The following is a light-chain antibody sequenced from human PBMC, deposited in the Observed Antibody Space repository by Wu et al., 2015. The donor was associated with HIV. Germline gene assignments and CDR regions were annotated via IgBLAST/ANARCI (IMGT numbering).Light chain of an antibody. CDR3: QQYGRSPLT. CDR2: DTS. J-gene: IGKJ4*01. CDR1: QSVTSGY. V-gene: IGKV3-20*01. Sequence: ELVLRQFPATVSLSQGETATLACKASQSVTSGYLAWYQQKSGQAPRLLIYDTSSRATDIPDRFSGSGSGTDFTLTISRLEPEDFALYYCQQYGRSPLTFGGGTKVEIK.